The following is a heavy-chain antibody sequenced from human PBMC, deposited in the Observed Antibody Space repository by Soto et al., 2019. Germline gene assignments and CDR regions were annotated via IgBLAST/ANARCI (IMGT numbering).Heavy chain of an antibody. Sequence: GGSLRLSCAASGFTFSSYAMSWVRQAPGKGLEWVSAISGSGGSTYYADSVKGRFTIARDNSKNTLYLQMNSLRAEDTAVDYCSKDPKCGGSGYYGSMDYWGQGTLVTVSS. CDR2: ISGSGGST. D-gene: IGHD3-22*01. J-gene: IGHJ4*02. CDR1: GFTFSSYA. CDR3: SKDPKCGGSGYYGSMDY. V-gene: IGHV3-23*01.